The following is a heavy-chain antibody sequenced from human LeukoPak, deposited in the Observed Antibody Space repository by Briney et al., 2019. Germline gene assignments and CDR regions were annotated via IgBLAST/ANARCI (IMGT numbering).Heavy chain of an antibody. V-gene: IGHV1-18*01. CDR1: GYTFTSYG. D-gene: IGHD6-19*01. J-gene: IGHJ4*02. Sequence: ASVKVSCKASGYTFTSYGISWVRQAPGQGLEWMGWISAYNGNTNYAQKLQGRVTMTTDTSTSTAYMELRSLRSDDTAVYYCARDASRFGSSGWPHFDYWGQGTLVTVS. CDR3: ARDASRFGSSGWPHFDY. CDR2: ISAYNGNT.